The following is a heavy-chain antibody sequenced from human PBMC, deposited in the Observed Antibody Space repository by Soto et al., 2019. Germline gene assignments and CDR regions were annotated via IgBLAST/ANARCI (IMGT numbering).Heavy chain of an antibody. CDR1: GGSISSYY. V-gene: IGHV4-59*08. Sequence: QVQLQESGPGLVKPSETLSLTCTVSGGSISSYYWSWIRQPPGKGLEWIGYIYYSGSTNYNPSLKSRVTISVDTSKNQFSLKLSSVAAADTALYYCARRGSYGDYVWFDPWGQGTLVTVSS. CDR3: ARRGSYGDYVWFDP. D-gene: IGHD4-17*01. CDR2: IYYSGST. J-gene: IGHJ5*02.